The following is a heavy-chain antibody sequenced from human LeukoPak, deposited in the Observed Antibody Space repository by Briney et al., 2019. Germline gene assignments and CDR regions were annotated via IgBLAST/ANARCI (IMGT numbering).Heavy chain of an antibody. CDR3: ARGTVLMMYASLDS. CDR1: GGSFSGYY. D-gene: IGHD2-8*01. J-gene: IGHJ4*02. V-gene: IGHV4-34*01. CDR2: IIHSGRT. Sequence: PSETLSLTCTVSGGSFSGYYWSWIRQPPGKGLEWIGEIIHSGRTNCNPSLESRITISVDTSKNQFSLNLNSVTAADTAVYYCARGTVLMMYASLDSWGQGTLVTVSS.